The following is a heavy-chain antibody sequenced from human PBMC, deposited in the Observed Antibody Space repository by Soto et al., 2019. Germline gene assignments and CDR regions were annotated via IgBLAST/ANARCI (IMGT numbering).Heavy chain of an antibody. CDR2: INHSGST. D-gene: IGHD6-13*01. Sequence: QVQLQQWGAGLLKPSETLSLTCAVYGGSFSGYYWSWIRQPPGKGLEWIGEINHSGSTNYNPSLKSRVTISVDTSKNQFSLKLSSVTAADTAVYYCARDHSLIAAPGVDIWGQGTMVTVSS. J-gene: IGHJ3*02. CDR3: ARDHSLIAAPGVDI. CDR1: GGSFSGYY. V-gene: IGHV4-34*01.